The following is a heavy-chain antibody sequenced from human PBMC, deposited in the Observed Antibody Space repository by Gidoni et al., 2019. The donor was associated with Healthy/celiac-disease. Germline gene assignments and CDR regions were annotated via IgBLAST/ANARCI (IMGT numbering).Heavy chain of an antibody. Sequence: QVQLQQWGAVLLKPSETLSLTCAVYGGSFSCYYWSWIRQPPGKGLEWSGEINHSGSTNYNPSLKSRVTISVDTSKNQCSLKLSSVTAADTAVYYCARGWKRWVVVVGYGMDVWGQGTTVTVSS. D-gene: IGHD2-2*01. V-gene: IGHV4-34*01. CDR1: GGSFSCYY. J-gene: IGHJ6*02. CDR3: ARGWKRWVVVVGYGMDV. CDR2: INHSGST.